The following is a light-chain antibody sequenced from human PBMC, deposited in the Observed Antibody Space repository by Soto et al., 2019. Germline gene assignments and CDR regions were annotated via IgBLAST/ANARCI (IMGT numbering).Light chain of an antibody. CDR2: DAS. CDR3: QQRSNWPST. V-gene: IGKV3-11*01. CDR1: QSVSSY. Sequence: EIVLTQSPATLSLSPGNRATLSCRASQSVSSYLAWYQQKPGQAPRLLIYDASNSATGIPARFSGSGSGTDFTLTITSLEPEDFAVYYCQQRSNWPSTFGGVTKVEIK. J-gene: IGKJ4*01.